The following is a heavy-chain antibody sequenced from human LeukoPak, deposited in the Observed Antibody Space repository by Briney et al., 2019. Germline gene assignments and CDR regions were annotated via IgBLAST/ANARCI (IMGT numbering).Heavy chain of an antibody. D-gene: IGHD2-21*02. J-gene: IGHJ4*02. CDR3: ARGPRGADSYSVDY. CDR2: IWYDGSNK. CDR1: GFTFSSYG. V-gene: IGHV3-33*01. Sequence: GRSLRLSCAASGFTFSSYGMHWVRQAPGKGLEWVAVIWYDGSNKYYADSVKGRFTISRDNSKNTLYLQMNSLRAEDTAVYYCARGPRGADSYSVDYWGQGTLVTVSS.